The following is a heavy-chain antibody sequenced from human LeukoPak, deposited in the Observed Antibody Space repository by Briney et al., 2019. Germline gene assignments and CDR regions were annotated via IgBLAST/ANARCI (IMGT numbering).Heavy chain of an antibody. Sequence: GGSLRLSCEASGFTFRTYSMNWVRQAPGKGLEWVSSISTTSSYFYYADSVRGRFTISRDNAKSALFLQMISLRAEDTAVYYCERAGRPSYPMDVWGQGTTVTVSS. CDR3: ERAGRPSYPMDV. CDR1: GFTFRTYS. D-gene: IGHD5-18*01. CDR2: ISTTSSYF. J-gene: IGHJ6*02. V-gene: IGHV3-21*01.